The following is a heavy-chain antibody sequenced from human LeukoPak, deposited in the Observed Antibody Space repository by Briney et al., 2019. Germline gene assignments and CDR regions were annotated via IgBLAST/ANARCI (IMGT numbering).Heavy chain of an antibody. CDR3: ARDNDKVVDQ. J-gene: IGHJ4*01. D-gene: IGHD1-1*01. CDR2: ITAYNGNR. CDR1: GYTFSNYG. Sequence: ASVKVSCKTSGYTFSNYGISWVRQAPGQGLEWMGWITAYNGNRLYAQRFQGRITLTTDTSTSTSYMELRSLEYDDTAIYYCARDNDKVVDQWGQGTLGTVSS. V-gene: IGHV1-18*01.